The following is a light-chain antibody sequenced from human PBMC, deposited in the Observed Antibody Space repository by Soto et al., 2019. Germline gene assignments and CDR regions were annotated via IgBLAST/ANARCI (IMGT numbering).Light chain of an antibody. Sequence: QLVLTQSSSASASLGSSVKLTCTLSSGHSSYIIAWHQQQPGKAPRYLMKLEGSGSYNKGSGVPDRFSGSSSGADRYLTISNLQSEDEADYYRETWDSNPRVFGGGTKLTVL. CDR3: ETWDSNPRV. V-gene: IGLV4-60*03. CDR1: SGHSSYI. CDR2: LEGSGSY. J-gene: IGLJ3*02.